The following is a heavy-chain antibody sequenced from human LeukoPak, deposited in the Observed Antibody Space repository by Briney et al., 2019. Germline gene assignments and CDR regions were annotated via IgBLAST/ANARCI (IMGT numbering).Heavy chain of an antibody. D-gene: IGHD3-10*01. V-gene: IGHV3-7*04. CDR1: GFTFSNYW. J-gene: IGHJ4*02. Sequence: GGSLRLSCAASGFTFSNYWMSWVRQAPGKGLEWVANIKQDASEKYYVNSVKGRFTIFRDNAKNSLDLQMNSLRPEDTAVYYCARDGWRFGELSDYWGQGTLVTVSS. CDR3: ARDGWRFGELSDY. CDR2: IKQDASEK.